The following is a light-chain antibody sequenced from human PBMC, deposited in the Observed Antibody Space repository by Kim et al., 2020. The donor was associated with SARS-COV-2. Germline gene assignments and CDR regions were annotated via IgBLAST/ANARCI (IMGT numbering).Light chain of an antibody. CDR3: SSYTTSSTLV. CDR1: SSYIGTYDY. J-gene: IGLJ3*02. CDR2: DVN. V-gene: IGLV2-14*03. Sequence: GQSITISCTGTSSYIGTYDYVFWYQQHPGKAPKLMIYDVNRRPSGVSNRLSGSKSGNTASLTISGLQAEDEADYYCSSYTTSSTLVFGGGTQLTVL.